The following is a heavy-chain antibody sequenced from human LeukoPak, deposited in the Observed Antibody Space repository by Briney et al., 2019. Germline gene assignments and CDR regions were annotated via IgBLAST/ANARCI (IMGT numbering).Heavy chain of an antibody. J-gene: IGHJ5*02. D-gene: IGHD3-3*01. CDR2: IYYTGST. CDR1: GGSLSTRSYY. V-gene: IGHV4-39*01. Sequence: SETLSLTCTVSGGSLSTRSYYWGWIRQPPGKGLEWIGSIYYTGSTYYNPSLKSRVTISVDTSKKQFSLKLSSVTAADTAVYYCARHGVVGQYDFHSSWFDPWGQGTLVTVSS. CDR3: ARHGVVGQYDFHSSWFDP.